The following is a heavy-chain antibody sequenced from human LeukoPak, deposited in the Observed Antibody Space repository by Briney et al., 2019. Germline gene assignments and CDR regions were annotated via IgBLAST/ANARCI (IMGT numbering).Heavy chain of an antibody. J-gene: IGHJ4*02. CDR1: GFTFSTYA. D-gene: IGHD3-10*01. Sequence: GGSLRLSCAVSGFTFSTYAMSWVRQAPGKGLEWVSTISGNSGSTYYADSVEGRFTISRDNSKNTLNLHLHSLRAEDTAIYYCTKDGLWFGESQYYFDYWGQGTLVTVSS. CDR2: ISGNSGST. CDR3: TKDGLWFGESQYYFDY. V-gene: IGHV3-23*01.